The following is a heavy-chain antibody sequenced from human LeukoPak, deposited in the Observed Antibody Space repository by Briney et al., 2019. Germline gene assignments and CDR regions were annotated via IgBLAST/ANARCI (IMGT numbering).Heavy chain of an antibody. CDR1: GFTFCSHA. V-gene: IGHV3-23*01. Sequence: GGSLRLSCXASGFTFCSHALSWVRQAPGKGVEWVSAISGSRGSTYYADSVKGRFTISRDNSKNTLYLQMNSLRAEDTAVYYCAKDQGYFDYWGQGTLVTVSS. CDR2: ISGSRGST. CDR3: AKDQGYFDY. J-gene: IGHJ4*02.